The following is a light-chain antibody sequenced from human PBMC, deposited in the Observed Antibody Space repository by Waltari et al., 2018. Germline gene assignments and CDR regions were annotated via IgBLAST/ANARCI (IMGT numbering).Light chain of an antibody. V-gene: IGKV3-15*01. CDR2: GAS. J-gene: IGKJ5*01. Sequence: EIVMTQSPATLSVSPGERATLSCRASQSVSSNLAWSQQKPGQAPRLLIFGASSRATGIPGRFSGSGSGTEFTLTISSLQSEDFAVYYCQQYNNWLITFGQGTRLEIK. CDR3: QQYNNWLIT. CDR1: QSVSSN.